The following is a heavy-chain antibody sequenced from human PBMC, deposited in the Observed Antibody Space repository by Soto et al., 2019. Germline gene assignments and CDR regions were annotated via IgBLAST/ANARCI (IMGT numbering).Heavy chain of an antibody. CDR2: ISAYNGNT. CDR3: ARDGGSSSEVDN. V-gene: IGHV1-18*01. D-gene: IGHD6-6*01. J-gene: IGHJ4*02. CDR1: GYTFSSSG. Sequence: QVQLMQSGAEVKKPGASVKVSCKASGYTFSSSGISWVRQAPGQGLERMGWISAYNGNTNYAQKLQCRVTMTTDTSTSTAYRELRSLRSDDTAVYYCARDGGSSSEVDNWGQGTLVTVSS.